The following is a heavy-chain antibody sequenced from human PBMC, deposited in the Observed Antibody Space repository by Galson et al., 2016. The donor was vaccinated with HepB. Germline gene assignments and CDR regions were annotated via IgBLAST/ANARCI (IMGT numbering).Heavy chain of an antibody. D-gene: IGHD1-14*01. J-gene: IGHJ4*02. CDR1: GYIFTTHG. CDR3: SRPELDSGTDY. V-gene: IGHV1-18*01. Sequence: SVKVSCKASGYIFTTHGINWVRQAPGQGLEWMGWISAYNGDTNYSQKFQGRVTMTTDTSTSTAYLEVRSPTSDDTAVYYCSRPELDSGTDYWGQGSLVTVSS. CDR2: ISAYNGDT.